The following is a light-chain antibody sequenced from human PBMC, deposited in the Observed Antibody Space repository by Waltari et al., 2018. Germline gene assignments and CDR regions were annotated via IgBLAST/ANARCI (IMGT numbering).Light chain of an antibody. CDR3: QQRSNWLRT. V-gene: IGKV3-11*01. Sequence: EIVLTQSPATLSLSPGERATLSCRASQSITNYLAWYQQKPGQAPRRLIYDTSKGATDIPVRFSGSGSGTDFTLTISSLEPEDFAVYYCQQRSNWLRTFGQGTTVAIK. CDR2: DTS. CDR1: QSITNY. J-gene: IGKJ1*01.